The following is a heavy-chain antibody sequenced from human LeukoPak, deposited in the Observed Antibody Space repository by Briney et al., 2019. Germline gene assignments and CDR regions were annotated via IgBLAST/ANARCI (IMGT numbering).Heavy chain of an antibody. V-gene: IGHV1-46*04. J-gene: IGHJ4*02. CDR3: ARGTLANRYYFDY. CDR2: INPGGGST. D-gene: IGHD1-14*01. Sequence: ASVKVSCKASGYIVTTYYIHWVRHAPGQGLEWMGVINPGGGSTSYAPKLQGRVTMTRDTSTSTVYMELSSLTFEDTAVYYCARGTLANRYYFDYWGQGTLVTVSS. CDR1: GYIVTTYY.